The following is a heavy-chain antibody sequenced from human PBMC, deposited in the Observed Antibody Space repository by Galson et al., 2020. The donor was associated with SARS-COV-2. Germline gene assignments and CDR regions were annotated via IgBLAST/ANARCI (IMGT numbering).Heavy chain of an antibody. J-gene: IGHJ4*01. CDR3: TKDWNGPVYN. CDR1: GGSVSSYGYH. CDR2: IFYNGNT. Sequence: ETSETLSLTCTVSGGSVSSYGYHWGWIRQHPGKGLEWIGYIFYNGNTDYNPSLKSRVSIALDTSKNHFSLKLSSVTPADTAVYYCTKDWNGPVYNWGQGTLVTVCS. D-gene: IGHD1-1*01. V-gene: IGHV4-31*03.